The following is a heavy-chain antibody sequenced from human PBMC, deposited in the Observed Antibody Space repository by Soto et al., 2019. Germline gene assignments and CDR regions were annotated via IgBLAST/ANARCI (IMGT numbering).Heavy chain of an antibody. V-gene: IGHV1-69*13. CDR3: ATSNPNKPIQLWFRN. J-gene: IGHJ4*02. D-gene: IGHD5-18*01. CDR1: GGTFSSYA. CDR2: IIPIFGTA. Sequence: ASVKVSCKASGGTFSSYAISWVRQAPGQGLEWMGGIIPIFGTANYAQKFQGRVTITADESTSTAYMELSSLRSEDTAVYYCATSNPNKPIQLWFRNWGQGTLVTVSS.